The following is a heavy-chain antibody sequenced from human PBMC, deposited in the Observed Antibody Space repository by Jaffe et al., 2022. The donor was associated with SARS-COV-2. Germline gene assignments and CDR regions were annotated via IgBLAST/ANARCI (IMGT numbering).Heavy chain of an antibody. V-gene: IGHV1-18*01. CDR1: GYTFDSYG. D-gene: IGHD6-13*01. CDR3: ARGTEQQLAPFDY. CDR2: ISPYSGNT. Sequence: QIQLVQSGAEVKKPGASVTVSCKASGYTFDSYGINWVRQAPGQGLEWVGWISPYSGNTNYAQKFQGRVTMTTDTPTRTAYMDLRSLRFDDTAVYYCARGTEQQLAPFDYWGQGTLVTVSS. J-gene: IGHJ4*02.